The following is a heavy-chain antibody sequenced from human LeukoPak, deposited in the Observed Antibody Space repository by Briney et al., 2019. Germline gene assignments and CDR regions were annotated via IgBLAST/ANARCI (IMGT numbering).Heavy chain of an antibody. CDR1: GFTFSSYA. CDR3: AKGLLWFRELPLDY. Sequence: GGSLRLSCAASGFTFSSYAMGWVRQAPGKGLEWVSAISGSGGSTYYADSVKGRFTISRDNSKNTLYLQMNSLRAEDTAVYYCAKGLLWFRELPLDYWGQGTLVTVSS. J-gene: IGHJ4*02. V-gene: IGHV3-23*01. D-gene: IGHD3-10*01. CDR2: ISGSGGST.